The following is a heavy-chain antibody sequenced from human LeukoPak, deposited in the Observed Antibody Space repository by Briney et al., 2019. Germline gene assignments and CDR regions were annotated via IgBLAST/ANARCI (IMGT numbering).Heavy chain of an antibody. CDR1: GFTFSSYS. CDR2: ISSSSSTI. CDR3: AKWGVAGSYYYYYMDV. D-gene: IGHD6-19*01. J-gene: IGHJ6*03. V-gene: IGHV3-48*01. Sequence: GGSLRLSCAASGFTFSSYSMNWVRQAPGKGLEWVSYISSSSSTIYYADSVKGRFTISRDNAKNSLYLQMNSLRAEDTAVYYCAKWGVAGSYYYYYMDVWGKGTTVTVSS.